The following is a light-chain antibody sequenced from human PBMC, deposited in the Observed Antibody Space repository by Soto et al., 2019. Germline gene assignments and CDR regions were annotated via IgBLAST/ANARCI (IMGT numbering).Light chain of an antibody. Sequence: DIQMTQSPSTLSASIGDRVTITCRASQSISGWLSWYQQKPGKAPKLLISDVSSLESRVPSRFSGSGSETECTHAVSILQPDNFAVYCCQQYHDYWTFGPGAKVEVK. CDR3: QQYHDYWT. CDR1: QSISGW. CDR2: DVS. J-gene: IGKJ1*01. V-gene: IGKV1-5*01.